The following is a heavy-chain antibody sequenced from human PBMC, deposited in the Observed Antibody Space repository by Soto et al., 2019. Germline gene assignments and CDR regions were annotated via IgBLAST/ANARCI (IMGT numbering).Heavy chain of an antibody. V-gene: IGHV3-21*01. CDR3: ARGGGVVVPAAYDYYYYYYMDV. CDR1: GFTFSSYS. CDR2: ISSSSSYI. Sequence: EVQLVESGGGLVKPGGSLRLSCAASGFTFSSYSMNWVRQAPGKGLEWVSSISSSSSYIYYADSVKGRFTISRDNAKNSLYRQMNSLRAEDTAVYYCARGGGVVVPAAYDYYYYYYMDVWGKGTTVTVSS. D-gene: IGHD2-2*01. J-gene: IGHJ6*03.